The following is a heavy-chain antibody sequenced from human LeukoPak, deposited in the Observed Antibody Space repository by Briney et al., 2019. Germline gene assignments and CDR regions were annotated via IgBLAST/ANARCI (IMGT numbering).Heavy chain of an antibody. CDR1: GFTFSNYA. J-gene: IGHJ6*03. CDR3: ARASADSSGYYYYYYYMDV. D-gene: IGHD3-22*01. V-gene: IGHV3-23*01. Sequence: GGSLRLSCAASGFTFSNYAMNWVRQAPGKGLEWVSAISGNGGSTYYADSVKGRFTISRDNSKNTLYLQMNSLRAEDTAVYYCARASADSSGYYYYYYYMDVWGKGTTVTVSS. CDR2: ISGNGGST.